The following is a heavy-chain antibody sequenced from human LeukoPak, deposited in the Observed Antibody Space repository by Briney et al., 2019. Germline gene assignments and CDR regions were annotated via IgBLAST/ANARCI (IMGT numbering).Heavy chain of an antibody. CDR2: ISGRGDST. J-gene: IGHJ4*02. CDR1: GFTFSNYA. CDR3: AKHREDFGDSCLDDY. D-gene: IGHD4-17*01. V-gene: IGHV3-23*01. Sequence: GGSLRLSCAASGFTFSNYAMSWVRQAPGKGLEWVSVISGRGDSTYFADSVKGRFTISRDNSKSTLHLQLNNLRVEDTAVYFCAKHREDFGDSCLDDYWGQGTLVTVSS.